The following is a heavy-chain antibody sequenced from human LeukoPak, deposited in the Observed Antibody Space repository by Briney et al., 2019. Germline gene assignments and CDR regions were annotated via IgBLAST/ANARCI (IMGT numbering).Heavy chain of an antibody. D-gene: IGHD6-6*01. CDR1: GFTFSSSA. CDR3: ARGIAARSRYYYYMDV. CDR2: ISYDGSNK. J-gene: IGHJ6*03. V-gene: IGHV3-30*04. Sequence: GGSLRLSCAASGFTFSSSAMHWVRQAPGKGREWVAVISYDGSNKYYADSVKGRFTISRDNSKNTLYLQMNSLRAEDTAVYYCARGIAARSRYYYYMDVWGKGTTVTVSS.